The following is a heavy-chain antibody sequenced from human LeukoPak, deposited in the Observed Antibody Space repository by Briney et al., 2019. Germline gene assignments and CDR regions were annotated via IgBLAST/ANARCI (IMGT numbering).Heavy chain of an antibody. Sequence: ASVKVSCKASGYTLTGYYVHWVRQAPGQGLELMGWINPKNGGTNYAQKFKDRVTMTRDTSISAAYMVLSRLRSDDTAVYYCARSAGFSHFDYWGQGTLVTVSS. CDR1: GYTLTGYY. V-gene: IGHV1-2*02. CDR3: ARSAGFSHFDY. D-gene: IGHD3-9*01. CDR2: INPKNGGT. J-gene: IGHJ4*02.